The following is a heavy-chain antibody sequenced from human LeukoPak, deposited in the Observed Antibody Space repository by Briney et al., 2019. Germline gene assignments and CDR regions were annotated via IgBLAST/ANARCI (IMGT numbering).Heavy chain of an antibody. Sequence: ASVKVSCKASGYTFTNYDIIWVRQAPGQGLEWMGWISPYNGNPNYAQKVQGRVTMTTDTSTTTAYMELWSLRSDDTAVYYCARDRIRRSRTGGAFDIWGQGTMVTVSS. CDR1: GYTFTNYD. V-gene: IGHV1-18*01. CDR2: ISPYNGNP. D-gene: IGHD1-1*01. J-gene: IGHJ3*02. CDR3: ARDRIRRSRTGGAFDI.